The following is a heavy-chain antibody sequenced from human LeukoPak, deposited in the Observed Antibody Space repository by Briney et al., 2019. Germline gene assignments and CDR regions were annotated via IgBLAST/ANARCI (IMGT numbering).Heavy chain of an antibody. Sequence: GGSLRLSCAASGFTFSDYYMTWIRQGPGKGLEWISYIGYSATTVYYADSVRGRFAISRDDAKNSLFLQMDSLRAEHTAVYYCARTLAVADHWGQGTLVTVSS. D-gene: IGHD6-19*01. CDR2: IGYSATTV. J-gene: IGHJ4*02. CDR1: GFTFSDYY. CDR3: ARTLAVADH. V-gene: IGHV3-11*01.